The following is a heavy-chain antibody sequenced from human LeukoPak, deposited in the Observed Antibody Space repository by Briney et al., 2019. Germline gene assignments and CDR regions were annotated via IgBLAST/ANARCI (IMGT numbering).Heavy chain of an antibody. CDR3: ARRGYGSGSYKDY. V-gene: IGHV3-74*01. CDR1: GXTFSSYW. CDR2: INSDGSST. D-gene: IGHD3-10*01. Sequence: GGSLRLSCAASGXTFSSYWMHWVRQAPGKGLVWVSRINSDGSSTSYADSVKGRFTISRDNAKNTLYLQMNSLRAEDTAVYYCARRGYGSGSYKDYWGQGTLVTVSS. J-gene: IGHJ4*02.